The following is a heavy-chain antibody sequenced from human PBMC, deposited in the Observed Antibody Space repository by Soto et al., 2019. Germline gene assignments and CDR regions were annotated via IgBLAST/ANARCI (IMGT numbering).Heavy chain of an antibody. Sequence: EVQLVESGGGLVQPGRSLRLSCAASGFTFDDYAMHWVRQAPGMGLEWVSGISWNSGSIGYADSVKGRFTISRDNAKNSLYLQMNSLRAEDTALYYCAKANRAGGPFDYWGQGTLVTVSS. CDR3: AKANRAGGPFDY. CDR2: ISWNSGSI. D-gene: IGHD3-16*01. CDR1: GFTFDDYA. J-gene: IGHJ4*02. V-gene: IGHV3-9*01.